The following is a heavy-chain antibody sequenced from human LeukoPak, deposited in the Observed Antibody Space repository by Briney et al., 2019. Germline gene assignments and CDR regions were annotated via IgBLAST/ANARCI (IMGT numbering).Heavy chain of an antibody. J-gene: IGHJ4*02. CDR3: AKHPIVVVPAANY. Sequence: GGSLRLSCAASGFTFSSYLTSWVRQAPGKGLEWVSTISGGSGDVTYHADSVKGRFTISRDNSKNTLYMQMNSLRAEDTALYYCAKHPIVVVPAANYWGQGTLVTVSS. CDR1: GFTFSSYL. V-gene: IGHV3-23*01. CDR2: ISGGSGDVT. D-gene: IGHD2-2*01.